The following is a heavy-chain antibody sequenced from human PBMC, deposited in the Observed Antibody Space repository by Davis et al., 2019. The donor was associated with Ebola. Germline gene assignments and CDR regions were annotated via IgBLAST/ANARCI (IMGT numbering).Heavy chain of an antibody. J-gene: IGHJ4*02. CDR3: ARKGPYDY. Sequence: GESLKISCAASGFSFSDYGMNWVRQAPDKGLEWVAALSYDASNTYYADSVRGRFTISRDNSKNTLYLQMNSLRGEDTAVYYCARKGPYDYWGQGTLVTVSS. V-gene: IGHV3-30*03. CDR1: GFSFSDYG. CDR2: LSYDASNT.